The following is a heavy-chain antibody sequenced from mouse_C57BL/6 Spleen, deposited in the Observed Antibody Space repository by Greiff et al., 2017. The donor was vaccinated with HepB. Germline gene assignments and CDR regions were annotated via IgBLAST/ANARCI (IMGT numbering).Heavy chain of an antibody. CDR2: ILPGSGST. CDR3: ARRDFDYGSSFAY. J-gene: IGHJ3*01. Sequence: QVQLQQSGAELMKPGASVKLSCKATGYTFTGYWIEWVKQRPGHGLEWIGEILPGSGSTNYNEKFKGKATFTADTSSNTAYMHLSSLTAEDSAIYYCARRDFDYGSSFAYWGQGTLVTVSA. V-gene: IGHV1-9*01. D-gene: IGHD1-1*01. CDR1: GYTFTGYW.